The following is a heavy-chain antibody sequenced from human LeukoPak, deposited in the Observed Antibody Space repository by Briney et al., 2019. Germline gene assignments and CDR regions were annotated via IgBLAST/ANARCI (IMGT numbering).Heavy chain of an antibody. CDR1: GYTFTSYY. D-gene: IGHD5-18*01. CDR3: ARASTNRGYSYGPYFDY. Sequence: ASVKVSCKASGYTFTSYYMHWVRQAPGQGLEWMGIINPSGGSTSYAQKFQGRVTMTRDTSTSTVYMELSSLRSEDMAVYYCARASTNRGYSYGPYFDYWGQGTLVTVSS. V-gene: IGHV1-46*01. CDR2: INPSGGST. J-gene: IGHJ4*02.